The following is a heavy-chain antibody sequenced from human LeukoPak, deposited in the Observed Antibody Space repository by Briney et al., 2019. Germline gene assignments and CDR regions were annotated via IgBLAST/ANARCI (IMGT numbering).Heavy chain of an antibody. V-gene: IGHV3-23*01. J-gene: IGHJ4*02. CDR3: AKTGYSSGPYYFDY. D-gene: IGHD6-19*01. CDR1: GFTFPNYA. CDR2: ISGSAYST. Sequence: GGSLRLSCAASGFTFPNYAVSWVRQAPGQGLEWVSGISGSAYSTFYADSVKGRFTISRDNSKNTLYLQMNSLRAEDTAVYYCAKTGYSSGPYYFDYWGQGTLVTVSS.